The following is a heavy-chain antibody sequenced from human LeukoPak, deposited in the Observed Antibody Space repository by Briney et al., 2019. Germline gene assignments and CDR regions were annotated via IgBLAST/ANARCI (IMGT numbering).Heavy chain of an antibody. D-gene: IGHD1-1*01. CDR1: GHSLNNYH. CDR3: GRDPTYRNYFDS. CDR2: IRPGGDGP. Sequence: GASVKVSCKASGHSLNNYHMHWVGQAPGQGLEWLGIIRPGGDGPIYAQQFQGRVPMTRDLSTSTVYMDLSSLTSDDTAVYYCGRDPTYRNYFDSWGQGTLVTVSS. V-gene: IGHV1-46*02. J-gene: IGHJ4*02.